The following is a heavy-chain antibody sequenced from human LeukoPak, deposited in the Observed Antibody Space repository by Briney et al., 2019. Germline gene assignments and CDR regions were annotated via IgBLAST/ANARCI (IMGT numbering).Heavy chain of an antibody. J-gene: IGHJ3*02. CDR1: GGSFSGYY. V-gene: IGHV4-34*01. CDR3: ARGLWLKVAFDI. CDR2: INHSGST. D-gene: IGHD5-12*01. Sequence: SETLSLTCAVYGGSFSGYYWRWIRQPPGKGLEWIGEINHSGSTNYNPSLKSRVTISVDTSKNQFSLKLSSVTAADTAVYYCARGLWLKVAFDIWSPGTMVTVSS.